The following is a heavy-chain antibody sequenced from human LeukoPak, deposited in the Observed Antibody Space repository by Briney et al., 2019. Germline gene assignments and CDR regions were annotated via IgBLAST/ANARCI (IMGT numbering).Heavy chain of an antibody. V-gene: IGHV3-23*01. CDR3: SKDPNGDYVGAFDM. CDR1: GLTFSNYA. CDR2: ITGSGRGT. D-gene: IGHD4-17*01. J-gene: IGHJ3*02. Sequence: PGGSLRLSCTASGLTFSNYATTWVRQAPGKGLEWVSSITGSGRGTYYADSVKGRFSVSRDNSQNTVSLHMNSLRADDTALYYCSKDPNGDYVGAFDMWGPGTMVTVSS.